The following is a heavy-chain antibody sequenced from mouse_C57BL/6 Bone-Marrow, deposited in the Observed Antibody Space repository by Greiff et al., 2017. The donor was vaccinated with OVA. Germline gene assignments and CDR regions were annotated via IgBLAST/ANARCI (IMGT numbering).Heavy chain of an antibody. J-gene: IGHJ2*01. CDR2: INPNNGGT. CDR3: ARSYYYGSSYVFDY. D-gene: IGHD1-1*01. CDR1: GYTFTDYN. Sequence: EVQLQQSGPELVKPGASVKIPCKASGYTFTDYNMDWVKQSHGKSLEWIGDINPNNGGTIYNQKFKGKATLTVDKSSSTAYMELRSLTSEDTAVYYCARSYYYGSSYVFDYWGQGTTLTVSS. V-gene: IGHV1-18*01.